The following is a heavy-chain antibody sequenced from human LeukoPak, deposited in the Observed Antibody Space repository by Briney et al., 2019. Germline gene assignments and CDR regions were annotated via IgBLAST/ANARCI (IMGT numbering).Heavy chain of an antibody. V-gene: IGHV1-69*05. CDR1: GGTFSSYA. J-gene: IGHJ6*03. Sequence: VASVKVSCKASGGTFSSYAISWVRQAPGQGLEWMGGIIPIFGTANYAQKFQGRVTITTDESTSTAYMELSSLRSEDTAVYYCARADYSNYYYYYMDVWGKGTTVTVSS. CDR2: IIPIFGTA. CDR3: ARADYSNYYYYYMDV. D-gene: IGHD4-11*01.